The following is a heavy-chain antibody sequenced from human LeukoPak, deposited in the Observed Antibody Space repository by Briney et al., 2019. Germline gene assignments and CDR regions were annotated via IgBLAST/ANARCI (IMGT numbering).Heavy chain of an antibody. CDR1: GDSVSSNSSA. CDR3: AREPPDNVGPSGWYFDL. J-gene: IGHJ2*01. V-gene: IGHV6-1*01. Sequence: SQTLSLTCAISGDSVSSNSSAWNWIRQSPSRGLEWLGRTYYRSKWYNDYAVSVKSRITINPDTSKNQFSLQLNSVTPEDTAVYYCAREPPDNVGPSGWYFDLWGRGTLVTVSS. D-gene: IGHD1-14*01. CDR2: TYYRSKWYN.